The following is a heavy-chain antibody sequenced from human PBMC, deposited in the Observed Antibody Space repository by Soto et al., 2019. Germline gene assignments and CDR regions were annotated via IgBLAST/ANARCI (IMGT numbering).Heavy chain of an antibody. Sequence: QSGGSLRLSCAASGFTFSSYGMHWVRQAPGKGLEWVAVISYDGSNKYYADSVKGRFTISRDNSKNTLYLQMNSLRAEDTAVYYCAKDHNYGDYDLLMYYYYYGMDVWGQGTTVTVSS. J-gene: IGHJ6*02. V-gene: IGHV3-30*18. CDR3: AKDHNYGDYDLLMYYYYYGMDV. D-gene: IGHD4-17*01. CDR1: GFTFSSYG. CDR2: ISYDGSNK.